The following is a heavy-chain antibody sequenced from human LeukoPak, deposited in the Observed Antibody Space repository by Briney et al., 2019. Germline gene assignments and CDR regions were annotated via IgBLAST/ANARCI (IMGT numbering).Heavy chain of an antibody. CDR3: ARAGVLRWLHSAAFDI. CDR2: INPNSGGT. Sequence: VASVKVSCKASGYTFTGYYMHWVRQAPGQGLEWMGWINPNSGGTNYAQKFQGWVTMTRDTSISTAYMELSRLRSDDTAVYYCARAGVLRWLHSAAFDIWGQGTMVTVSS. CDR1: GYTFTGYY. D-gene: IGHD5-24*01. V-gene: IGHV1-2*04. J-gene: IGHJ3*02.